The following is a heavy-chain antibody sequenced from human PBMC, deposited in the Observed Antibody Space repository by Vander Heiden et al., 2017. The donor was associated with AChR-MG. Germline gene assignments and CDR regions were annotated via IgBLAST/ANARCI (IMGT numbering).Heavy chain of an antibody. CDR2: IYYSGST. V-gene: IGHV4-39*01. J-gene: IGHJ4*02. Sequence: QLQLQESGPGLVKPSETLSLTCTVSGGSISSSSYYWGWIRQPPGKGLEWIGSIYYSGSTYYNPSLKSRVTISVDTSKNQFSLKLSSVTAADTAVYYCARLHGSGSYFDYWGQGTLVTVSS. CDR1: GGSISSSSYY. D-gene: IGHD3-10*01. CDR3: ARLHGSGSYFDY.